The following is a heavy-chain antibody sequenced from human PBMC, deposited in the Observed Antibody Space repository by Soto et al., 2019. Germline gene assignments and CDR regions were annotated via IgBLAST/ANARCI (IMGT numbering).Heavy chain of an antibody. CDR2: IIPIFGTA. D-gene: IGHD6-6*01. J-gene: IGHJ5*02. V-gene: IGHV1-69*12. CDR1: GGTFSSYA. CDR3: XXXXXXXXSSSTGYXWFDP. Sequence: QVQLVQSGAEVKKPGSSVKVSCKASGGTFSSYAXSWVRQXPGQGLEWMGGIIPIFGTANYAQKFQGRVTITADEXXXTXXXXXXSXXXXXXXXXXXXXXXXXXXSSSTGYXWFDPWGQGTLVTVSS.